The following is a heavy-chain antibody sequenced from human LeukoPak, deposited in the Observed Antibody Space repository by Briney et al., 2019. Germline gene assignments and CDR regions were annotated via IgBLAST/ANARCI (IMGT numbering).Heavy chain of an antibody. CDR1: SASISGSGYY. D-gene: IGHD1-26*01. J-gene: IGHJ4*02. Sequence: SETLSLTCAVSSASISGSGYYWGWIRQPPGKGLEWIGNIYYSGSTYYNASLQSRVTISIDTSKNQFSLRLNSVTAADTAMYYCAKSGGYGLIDYWGQGTLVTVSS. CDR3: AKSGGYGLIDY. CDR2: IYYSGST. V-gene: IGHV4-39*01.